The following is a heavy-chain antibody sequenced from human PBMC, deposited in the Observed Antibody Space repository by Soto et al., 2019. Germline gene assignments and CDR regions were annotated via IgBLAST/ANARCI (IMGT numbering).Heavy chain of an antibody. CDR2: VSSSGNS. CDR1: GDSISSATHY. Sequence: LSLTCTVSGDSISSATHYWNWIRQHPGKGLEWIGYVSSSGNSYYSPSLKSRVFMSVDTSKNHFSLKLSSVTAADTAVYYCASQGMSRDDYYYGMDVWGQGTTVTVSS. V-gene: IGHV4-30-4*01. J-gene: IGHJ6*02. CDR3: ASQGMSRDDYYYGMDV. D-gene: IGHD6-13*01.